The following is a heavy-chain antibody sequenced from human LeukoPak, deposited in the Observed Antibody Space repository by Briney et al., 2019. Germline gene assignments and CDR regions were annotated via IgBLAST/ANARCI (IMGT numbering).Heavy chain of an antibody. J-gene: IGHJ4*02. V-gene: IGHV3-49*04. CDR2: IRNKAYGGTA. CDR1: GFTFSSYA. Sequence: GGSLRLSCAASGFTFSSYAMSWVRQAPGKGLEWVGFIRNKAYGGTAECAASVKGRFTISRDDSKTIAYLQMNSLKTEDTAVYYCTREKRYFDWFQADYWGQGTLVTVSS. CDR3: TREKRYFDWFQADY. D-gene: IGHD3-9*01.